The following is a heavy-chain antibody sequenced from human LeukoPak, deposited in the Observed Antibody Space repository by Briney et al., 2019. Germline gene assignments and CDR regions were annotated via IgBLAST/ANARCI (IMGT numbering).Heavy chain of an antibody. J-gene: IGHJ6*03. V-gene: IGHV3-11*01. D-gene: IGHD3-22*01. CDR3: AKGHPTYYYDSSGFLGPSGGYYMDV. Sequence: GGSLRLSCAVSGFTFTDTYMTWIRQAPGKGLESLSYISPSGTDISYADSVKGRFTISRDNSKNTLYLQMNSLRAEDTAVYYCAKGHPTYYYDSSGFLGPSGGYYMDVWGKGTTVTVSS. CDR2: ISPSGTDI. CDR1: GFTFTDTY.